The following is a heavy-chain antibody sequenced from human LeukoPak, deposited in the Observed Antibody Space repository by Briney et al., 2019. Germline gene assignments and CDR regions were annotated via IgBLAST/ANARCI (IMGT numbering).Heavy chain of an antibody. D-gene: IGHD6-13*01. CDR1: GFTFSSYA. J-gene: IGHJ4*02. CDR2: VSGSGVST. V-gene: IGHV3-23*01. CDR3: ARPKGATYSPSDY. Sequence: GGSLRLSCAASGFTFSSYAMNWVRQAPGKGLEWVASVSGSGVSTYYADSVKGRFTISRDNAKNSLYLQMNGLRAEDTAVYYCARPKGATYSPSDYWGQGTLVTVSS.